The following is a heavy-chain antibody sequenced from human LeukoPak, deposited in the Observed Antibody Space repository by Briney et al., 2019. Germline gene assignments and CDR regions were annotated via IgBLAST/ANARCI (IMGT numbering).Heavy chain of an antibody. V-gene: IGHV3-7*04. CDR3: ARIGAGSSRDY. CDR2: IKQDGSEK. D-gene: IGHD6-13*01. CDR1: GFTFSNYW. J-gene: IGHJ4*02. Sequence: GGSLRLSCAASGFTFSNYWMNWVRQAPGKGLEWVANIKQDGSEKYYVDSVKGRFTISRDNAKNSLYLQMNSLRAEDTAVYYCARIGAGSSRDYWGQGTLVTVSS.